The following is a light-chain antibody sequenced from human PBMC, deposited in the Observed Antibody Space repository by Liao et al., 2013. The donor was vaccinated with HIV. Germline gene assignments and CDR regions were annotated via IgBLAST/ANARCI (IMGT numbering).Light chain of an antibody. J-gene: IGLJ1*01. Sequence: SYVLTQPPSVSVAPGKTARITCGGNNIGSKSVHWYQQKPGQAPVLVIYYDSDRPSGIPERFSGSKSGNTATLTISRVEAGDEADYYCQVWDSGSSVFGTGTKVTVL. CDR1: NIGSKS. CDR3: QVWDSGSSV. V-gene: IGLV3-21*01. CDR2: YDS.